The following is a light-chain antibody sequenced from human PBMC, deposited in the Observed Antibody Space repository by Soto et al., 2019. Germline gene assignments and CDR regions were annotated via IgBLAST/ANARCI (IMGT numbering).Light chain of an antibody. V-gene: IGKV3-20*01. CDR1: QSVSSSY. Sequence: EIVLTQSPGTLSLSPGDRATLSCRASQSVSSSYLAWYQHKPGQAPRLLISGASRRATGIPDRFSGAGSGTDFTLTISRLEPEDFALYYCQQHDILPITFGQGTRLEIK. CDR3: QQHDILPIT. J-gene: IGKJ5*01. CDR2: GAS.